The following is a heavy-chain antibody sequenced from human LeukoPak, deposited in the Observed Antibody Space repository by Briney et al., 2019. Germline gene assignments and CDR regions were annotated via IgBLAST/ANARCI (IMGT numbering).Heavy chain of an antibody. Sequence: GGSLRLSCAASGLTFSTYAMNWVRQAPGKGLEWVSYISSSGSTIYYADSVKGRFTISRDNAKSSLYLQMNSLRAEDTAVYYCAGVPDGTKGPWGQGTLVTVSS. CDR1: GLTFSTYA. D-gene: IGHD1-14*01. CDR2: ISSSGSTI. CDR3: AGVPDGTKGP. J-gene: IGHJ5*02. V-gene: IGHV3-48*04.